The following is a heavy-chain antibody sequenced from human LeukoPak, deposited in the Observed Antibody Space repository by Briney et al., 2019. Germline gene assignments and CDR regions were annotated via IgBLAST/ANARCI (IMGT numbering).Heavy chain of an antibody. J-gene: IGHJ5*02. CDR3: ASSGYYDILTGYHNNWFDP. V-gene: IGHV4-4*07. Sequence: SETLSLTCTVSGGSISSYYWSWIRQPAGKGLEWIGRIYTSGSTYYNPSLKSRVTISVDTSKNQFSLKLSSVTAADTAVYYCASSGYYDILTGYHNNWFDPWGQGTLVTVSS. CDR2: IYTSGST. CDR1: GGSISSYY. D-gene: IGHD3-9*01.